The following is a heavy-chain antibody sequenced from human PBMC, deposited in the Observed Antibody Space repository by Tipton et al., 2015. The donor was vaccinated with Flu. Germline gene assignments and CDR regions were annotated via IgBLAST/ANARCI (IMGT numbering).Heavy chain of an antibody. Sequence: LRLSCTVSGYSISSGYYWGWIRQSPGKGLEWIGCISHSGRTYYNPSLKSRVTISVDTAKNQFSQRLSSVTAADTAVYYCARSTYYYGSGSSDYWGQGTLVAVSS. CDR1: GYSISSGYY. V-gene: IGHV4-38-2*02. J-gene: IGHJ4*02. D-gene: IGHD3-10*01. CDR3: ARSTYYYGSGSSDY. CDR2: ISHSGRT.